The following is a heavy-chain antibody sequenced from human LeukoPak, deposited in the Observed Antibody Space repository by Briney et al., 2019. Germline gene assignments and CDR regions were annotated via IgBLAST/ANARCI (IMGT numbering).Heavy chain of an antibody. D-gene: IGHD3-22*01. J-gene: IGHJ3*02. CDR2: IHCSGST. CDR3: ARDLYYYDSSGYKGAFDI. CDR1: GGSMSSYY. Sequence: SETLSLTCSVSGGSMSSYYWGWIRQPPGKGLEWIGSIHCSGSTNYNPSLKSRVTISVDTSKNQFSLKLSSVTAADTAVYYCARDLYYYDSSGYKGAFDIWGQGTMVTVSS. V-gene: IGHV4-39*07.